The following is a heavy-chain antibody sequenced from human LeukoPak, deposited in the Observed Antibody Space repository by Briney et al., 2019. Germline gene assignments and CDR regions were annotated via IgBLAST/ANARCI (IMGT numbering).Heavy chain of an antibody. V-gene: IGHV3-21*01. J-gene: IGHJ4*02. CDR1: GFTFSSYA. CDR3: ARDLPGVPAAILDVGLPNFDY. CDR2: ISSSSSYI. D-gene: IGHD2-2*02. Sequence: PGGSLRLSCAASGFTFSSYAMSWVRQAPGKGLEWVSSISSSSSYIYYADSVKGRFTISRDNAKNSLYLQMNSLRAEDTAVYYCARDLPGVPAAILDVGLPNFDYWGQGTLVTVSS.